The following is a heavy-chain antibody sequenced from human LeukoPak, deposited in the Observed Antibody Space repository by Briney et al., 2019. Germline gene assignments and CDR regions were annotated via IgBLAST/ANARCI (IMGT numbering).Heavy chain of an antibody. V-gene: IGHV3-48*01. CDR1: GFTFSSFG. D-gene: IGHD3-9*01. J-gene: IGHJ6*03. CDR2: ISSSSNTI. Sequence: GGSLRLSCAASGFTFSSFGMNWVRQAPGKGLEWVSYISSSSNTIYYADSVKGRFTISRDNAKNSLYLQMNSLRAEDTAVYYCAKAGVLRYFDWFTDYYYYYMDVWGKGTTVTISS. CDR3: AKAGVLRYFDWFTDYYYYYMDV.